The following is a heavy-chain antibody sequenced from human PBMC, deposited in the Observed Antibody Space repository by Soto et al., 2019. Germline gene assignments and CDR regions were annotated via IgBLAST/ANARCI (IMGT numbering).Heavy chain of an antibody. CDR1: GGTFSSSG. J-gene: IGHJ6*02. CDR3: ARWPQPRYTADPYAVGA. Sequence: QVHLVQSGTEVKKPGSSVKVSCKASGGTFSSSGFSWVRQAPGQGLEWMGMIVPSLDTTNYAQKFQARVTLTADEVTSTAYIELRSLRSEDTAVYYCARWPQPRYTADPYAVGAWGQGTRVIVSS. D-gene: IGHD3-16*02. CDR2: IVPSLDTT. V-gene: IGHV1-69*11.